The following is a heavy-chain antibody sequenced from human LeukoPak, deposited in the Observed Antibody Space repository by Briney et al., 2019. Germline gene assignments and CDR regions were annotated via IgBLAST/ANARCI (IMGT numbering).Heavy chain of an antibody. J-gene: IGHJ4*02. CDR3: ARSATVTPFDY. V-gene: IGHV1-2*02. Sequence: EASVKVSCKASGYTFTGYYMHWVRQAPGQGLEWLGWINPNSGGTNYAQNLQGRVTMTRDSSISTAHMELSRLRSDDTAVYYCARSATVTPFDYWGQGTLVTVSS. CDR1: GYTFTGYY. D-gene: IGHD4-11*01. CDR2: INPNSGGT.